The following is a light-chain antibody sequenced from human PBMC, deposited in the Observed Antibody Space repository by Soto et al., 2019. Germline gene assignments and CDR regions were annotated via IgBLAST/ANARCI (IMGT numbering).Light chain of an antibody. V-gene: IGLV2-14*01. CDR2: EVT. CDR3: SSHTSGSTRV. CDR1: SSDVGGYDY. Sequence: QSALTQPASVSGSPGQSIAISCTGTSSDVGGYDYVSWYQQHPDKAPKLVIYEVTKRPSGVSNRFSGSKSGNTASLTISGLQPEDEADYYCSSHTSGSTRVFGSGTQLTVL. J-gene: IGLJ7*01.